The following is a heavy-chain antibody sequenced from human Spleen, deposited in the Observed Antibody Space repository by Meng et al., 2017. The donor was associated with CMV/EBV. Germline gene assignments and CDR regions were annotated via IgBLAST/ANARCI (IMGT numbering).Heavy chain of an antibody. CDR3: ARGRYTGSYYFDY. CDR2: IWYDGSNK. V-gene: IGHV3-33*01. J-gene: IGHJ4*02. D-gene: IGHD1-26*01. CDR1: GFTFSTSG. Sequence: CAASGFTFSTSGMHWVRQAPGKGLEWVAIIWYDGSNKYYANSVKGRFTISRDNSNSALYLQMDSLRTEDTAVYYCARGRYTGSYYFDYWGQGTLVTVSS.